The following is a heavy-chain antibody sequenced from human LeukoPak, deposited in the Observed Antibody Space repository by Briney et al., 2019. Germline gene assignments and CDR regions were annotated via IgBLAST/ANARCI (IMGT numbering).Heavy chain of an antibody. Sequence: ASVKVSCKASGGTFSSYAISWVRQAPGQGLEWMGWISAYNGNTNYAQKLQGRVTMTTDTSTSTAYMELRSLRSDDTAVYYCARGPYYDILTGYRPYDAFDIWGQGTMVTVSS. D-gene: IGHD3-9*01. CDR1: GGTFSSYA. J-gene: IGHJ3*02. V-gene: IGHV1-18*01. CDR2: ISAYNGNT. CDR3: ARGPYYDILTGYRPYDAFDI.